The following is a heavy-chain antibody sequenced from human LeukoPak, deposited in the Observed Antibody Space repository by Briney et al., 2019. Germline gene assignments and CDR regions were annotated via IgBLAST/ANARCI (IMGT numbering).Heavy chain of an antibody. D-gene: IGHD6-6*01. CDR3: ARAEGSSSVFAFDI. V-gene: IGHV1-69*05. CDR2: IIPIFGTA. J-gene: IGHJ3*02. CDR1: GGTFSSYA. Sequence: SVKVSCKASGGTFSSYAISWVRQAPGQGVEWMGGIIPIFGTANYAQKFQGRVAITTDESTSTAYMELSSLRSEDTAVYYCARAEGSSSVFAFDIWGQGTMVTVPS.